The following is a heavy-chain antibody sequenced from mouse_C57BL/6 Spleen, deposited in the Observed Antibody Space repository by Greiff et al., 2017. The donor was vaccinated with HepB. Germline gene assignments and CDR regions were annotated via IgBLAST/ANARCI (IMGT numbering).Heavy chain of an antibody. J-gene: IGHJ4*01. D-gene: IGHD1-1*01. CDR1: GYAFSSSW. CDR3: ARSSYSSSYYYDMDY. Sequence: QVQLQQSGPELVKPGASVKISCKASGYAFSSSWMNWVKQRPGKGLEWIGRIYPGDGDTNYTGKFKGKATLTADKSSSTAYMQLSSLTSEDSAVYFCARSSYSSSYYYDMDYWGQGTTVTVSS. CDR2: IYPGDGDT. V-gene: IGHV1-82*01.